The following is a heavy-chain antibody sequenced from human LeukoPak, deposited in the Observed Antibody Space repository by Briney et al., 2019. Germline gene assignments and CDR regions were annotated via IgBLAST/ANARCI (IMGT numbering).Heavy chain of an antibody. CDR2: ISYDGSNK. J-gene: IGHJ5*02. V-gene: IGHV3-30*18. Sequence: PGRSLRLSCAASGFTFSSYGMHWVRQAPGKGLEWVAVISYDGSNKCYADSVKGRFTISRDNSKNTLYLQMNSLRAEDTAVYYCAKGLAAAANWFDPWGQGTLVTVSS. CDR3: AKGLAAAANWFDP. CDR1: GFTFSSYG. D-gene: IGHD6-13*01.